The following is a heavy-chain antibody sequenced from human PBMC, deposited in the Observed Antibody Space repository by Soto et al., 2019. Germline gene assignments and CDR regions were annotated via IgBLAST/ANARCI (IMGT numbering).Heavy chain of an antibody. V-gene: IGHV4-31*03. CDR3: ARDGYYYDSSGYYFPN. Sequence: SETLSPTCTVSGGSISSGGYYWSWIRQHPGKGLEWIGYIYYSGSTYYNPSLKSRVTISVDTSKNQFSLKLSSVTAADTAVYYCARDGYYYDSSGYYFPNWGQGTLVTVSS. J-gene: IGHJ1*01. CDR2: IYYSGST. D-gene: IGHD3-22*01. CDR1: GGSISSGGYY.